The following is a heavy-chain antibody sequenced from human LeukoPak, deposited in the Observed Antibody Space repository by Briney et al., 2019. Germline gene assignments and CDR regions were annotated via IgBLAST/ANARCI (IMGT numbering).Heavy chain of an antibody. CDR1: GGSISSSNYY. Sequence: NPSETLSLTCTVSGGSISSSNYYWGWIRQPPGKGLEWIGTIYHSGDTHYSPSLKSRVTISVDTSKNQFSLKLRSVTASDTAVYYCARDGYKFFFEDSRAPIDYWGQGTLVTVSS. CDR2: IYHSGDT. V-gene: IGHV4-39*07. CDR3: ARDGYKFFFEDSRAPIDY. J-gene: IGHJ4*02. D-gene: IGHD5-24*01.